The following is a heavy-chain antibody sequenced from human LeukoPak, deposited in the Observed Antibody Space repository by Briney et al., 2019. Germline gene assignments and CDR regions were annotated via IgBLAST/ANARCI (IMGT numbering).Heavy chain of an antibody. J-gene: IGHJ3*02. CDR3: ARLTAYYDFWSGYYNHDAFDI. Sequence: ASVKVSCKASGYTFTSYDINWVRQATGQGLEWMGWMNPNSGNTGYAQKFQGRVTITRNTSISTAYMELSSLRSEDTAVYYCARLTAYYDFWSGYYNHDAFDIWGQGTMVTVSS. CDR2: MNPNSGNT. V-gene: IGHV1-8*03. D-gene: IGHD3-3*01. CDR1: GYTFTSYD.